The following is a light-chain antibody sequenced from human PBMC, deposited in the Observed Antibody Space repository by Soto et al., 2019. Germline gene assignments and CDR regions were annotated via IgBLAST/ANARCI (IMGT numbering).Light chain of an antibody. CDR2: DNN. Sequence: QSVLTQPPSVSAAPGQKVIISCSGSSSNIENNFVSWYQQLPGTAPKLLIFDNNKRPSGIPDRFSGSKSGTSATLGITGLQTGDEADYYGGAWDTSLTTTVLFGGGTKLTVL. CDR1: SSNIENNF. CDR3: GAWDTSLTTTVL. J-gene: IGLJ2*01. V-gene: IGLV1-51*01.